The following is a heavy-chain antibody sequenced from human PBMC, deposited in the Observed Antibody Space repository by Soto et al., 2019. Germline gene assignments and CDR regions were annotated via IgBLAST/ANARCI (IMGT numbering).Heavy chain of an antibody. CDR1: GFTFSNAW. CDR2: IKSKTDGGTT. CDR3: TSHIVVVPAAIPQVHRELIDY. Sequence: VGSLRLSCAASGFTFSNAWMSWVRQAPGKGLEWVGRIKSKTDGGTTDYAAPVKGRFTISRDDSKNTLYLQMNSLKTEDTAVYYCTSHIVVVPAAIPQVHRELIDYWGQRTLVTLSS. V-gene: IGHV3-15*01. D-gene: IGHD2-2*02. J-gene: IGHJ4*02.